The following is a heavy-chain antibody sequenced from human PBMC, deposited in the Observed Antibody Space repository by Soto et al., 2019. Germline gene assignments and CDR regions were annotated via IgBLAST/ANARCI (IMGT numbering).Heavy chain of an antibody. CDR1: GFTFSSYE. D-gene: IGHD4-4*01. CDR2: ISSSGSTI. V-gene: IGHV3-48*03. CDR3: ARTLQSPLWTVS. J-gene: IGHJ4*02. Sequence: GGSLRLSCAASGFTFSSYEMNWVRRAPGKGLEWVSYISSSGSTIYYADSVKGRFTISRDNAKNSLYLQMNSLRAEDTAVYYCARTLQSPLWTVSWGQGTLVTVSS.